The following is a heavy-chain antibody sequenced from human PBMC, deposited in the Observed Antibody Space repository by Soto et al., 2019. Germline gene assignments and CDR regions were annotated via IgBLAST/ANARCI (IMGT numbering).Heavy chain of an antibody. CDR3: AKERDIVGATSPLGY. CDR2: ISGSGGST. CDR1: GLTFSSYA. J-gene: IGHJ4*02. Sequence: GGSLRLSCAASGLTFSSYAMSWVRQAPGKGLEWVSAISGSGGSTYYADSVKGRFTISRDNSKNTLYLQMNSLRAEDTAVYYCAKERDIVGATSPLGYWGQGTLVTVSS. D-gene: IGHD1-26*01. V-gene: IGHV3-23*01.